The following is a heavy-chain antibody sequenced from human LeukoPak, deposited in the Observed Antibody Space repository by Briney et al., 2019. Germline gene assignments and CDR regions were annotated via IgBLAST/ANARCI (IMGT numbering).Heavy chain of an antibody. CDR3: ARAEGSSSHSFLY. D-gene: IGHD2-15*01. V-gene: IGHV1-69*13. Sequence: SVKVSCKASGGTFSSYAISWVRQAPGQWLEWMGGIIPIFGTANYAQKFQGRVTITADESTSTAYMELSSLRSEDTAVYYCARAEGSSSHSFLYWGQGTLVTVSS. J-gene: IGHJ4*02. CDR1: GGTFSSYA. CDR2: IIPIFGTA.